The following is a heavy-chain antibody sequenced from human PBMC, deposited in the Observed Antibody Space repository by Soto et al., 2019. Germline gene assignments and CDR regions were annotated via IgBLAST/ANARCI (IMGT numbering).Heavy chain of an antibody. V-gene: IGHV2-5*02. J-gene: IGHJ4*02. D-gene: IGHD2-2*01. CDR1: GFSLATYDVG. CDR3: CRVTDSYLHFDY. CDR2: IYWDDEK. Sequence: QITLKESGPTLVKPTLTITLTCTFSGFSLATYDVGVGWVRQPPGKALEWLALIYWDDEKRYSPILRNRLAVSKDTSKKQVVLTMTNMYAADTGTYCCCRVTDSYLHFDYWGQGNLVTVSS.